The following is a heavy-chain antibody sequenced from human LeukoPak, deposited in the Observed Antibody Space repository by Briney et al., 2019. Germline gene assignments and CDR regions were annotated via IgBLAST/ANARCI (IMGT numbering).Heavy chain of an antibody. Sequence: GGSLRLSCAASGFTVSSNYMSWVRQAPGKGLEWVSGLYAGGATYYADSMGGRFTISRDHSKNTLYLQMTNLRVDDTAIYYCARGNGNVGGRLDPWGQGTRVTVSS. CDR1: GFTVSSNY. J-gene: IGHJ5*02. CDR3: ARGNGNVGGRLDP. V-gene: IGHV3-66*01. D-gene: IGHD2-8*01. CDR2: LYAGGAT.